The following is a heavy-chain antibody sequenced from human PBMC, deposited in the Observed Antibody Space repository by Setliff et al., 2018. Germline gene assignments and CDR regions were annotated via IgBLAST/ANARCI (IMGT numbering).Heavy chain of an antibody. J-gene: IGHJ4*02. CDR2: IFYGGSA. Sequence: PSETLSLTCTVSGASISSSSYYWAWIRQPPGRGLELIGSIFYGGSAYYNPSLKSRVTISVDTSKNQFSLKLSSVTAADTAMYYCARILGYCSGGSCYVPYWGQGTLVTVSS. CDR1: GASISSSSYY. CDR3: ARILGYCSGGSCYVPY. D-gene: IGHD2-15*01. V-gene: IGHV4-39*07.